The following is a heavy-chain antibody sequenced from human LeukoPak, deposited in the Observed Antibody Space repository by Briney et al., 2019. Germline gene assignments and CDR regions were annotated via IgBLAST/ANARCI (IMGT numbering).Heavy chain of an antibody. CDR2: INHSGST. V-gene: IGHV4-34*01. CDR3: ARRKDTAMVYFDY. Sequence: SETLSLTYAVYGGSFSGYYWSWIRQPPGKGLEWIGEINHSGSTNYNPSLKSRVTISVDRSKNQFSLKLSSVTAADTAVYYCARRKDTAMVYFDYWGQGTLVTVSS. D-gene: IGHD5-18*01. CDR1: GGSFSGYY. J-gene: IGHJ4*02.